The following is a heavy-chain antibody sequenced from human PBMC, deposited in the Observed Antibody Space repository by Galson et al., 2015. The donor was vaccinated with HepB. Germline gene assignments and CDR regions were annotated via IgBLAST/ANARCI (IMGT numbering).Heavy chain of an antibody. J-gene: IGHJ3*02. CDR3: ARRLYDIDAFDI. V-gene: IGHV1-2*06. CDR1: GYTSRDFY. CDR2: INPINGDT. Sequence: SVKVSCKASGYTSRDFYIHWVRQAPGKGLQWMGRINPINGDTNYEQKFHGRVTMTRDTSISTAYMEVTSLRYDDTAVYYCARRLYDIDAFDIWGQGTIVTVSS. D-gene: IGHD3-22*01.